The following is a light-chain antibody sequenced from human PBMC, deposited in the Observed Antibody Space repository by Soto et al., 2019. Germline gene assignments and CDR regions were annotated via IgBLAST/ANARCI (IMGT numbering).Light chain of an antibody. CDR3: QVWDTSDHV. Sequence: SYDLTQPPSVSVAPGQTARITCGENNIGTKSVHWYQQRPGQAPVLVVYDSSDRPSGIPERFSGSNSEKTATLTISRVEAGDEADYFCQVWDTSDHVFGGGTKLTVL. J-gene: IGLJ2*01. CDR2: DSS. V-gene: IGLV3-21*02. CDR1: NIGTKS.